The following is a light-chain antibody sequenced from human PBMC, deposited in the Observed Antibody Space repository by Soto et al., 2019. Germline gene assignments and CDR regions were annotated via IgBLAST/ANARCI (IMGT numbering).Light chain of an antibody. Sequence: QSALTQPASVSGSPGQSITISCTGTSSDVGNYNLVSWYQQHPGKAPKLMIYEDSKRPSWVSDRFSGSKSGNTASLTISGLQAEDDADYYCCSYAGSSTFEVFGGGTKLTV. CDR2: EDS. V-gene: IGLV2-23*02. CDR3: CSYAGSSTFEV. CDR1: SSDVGNYNL. J-gene: IGLJ2*01.